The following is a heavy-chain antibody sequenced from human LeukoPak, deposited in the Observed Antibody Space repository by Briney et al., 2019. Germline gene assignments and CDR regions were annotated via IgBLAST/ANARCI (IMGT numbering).Heavy chain of an antibody. CDR3: AKAHIAATDYYYYYMDV. D-gene: IGHD6-13*01. Sequence: GGSLRLSCAASGFTFSSYGMHWVRQAPGKGLEWVAFIRYDGSNKYYADSVKGRFTISRDNSRNTLYLQMNSVRAEDTAQYYCAKAHIAATDYYYYYMDVWGKGTTVTVSS. J-gene: IGHJ6*03. V-gene: IGHV3-30*02. CDR2: IRYDGSNK. CDR1: GFTFSSYG.